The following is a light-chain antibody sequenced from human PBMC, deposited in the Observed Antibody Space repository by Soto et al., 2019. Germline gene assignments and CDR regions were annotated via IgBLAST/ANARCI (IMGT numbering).Light chain of an antibody. J-gene: IGLJ2*01. V-gene: IGLV2-23*02. CDR1: RSDVGSYNL. CDR2: EVN. Sequence: QSALTQPASVSGSPGQSITISCTGTRSDVGSYNLVYWFQQHPGKAPKLMIYEVNKRPSGVSNRFSGSKSGNTASLTISGLQAEDEADYYCCSFAGTTTYVLFGGGTQLTVL. CDR3: CSFAGTTTYVL.